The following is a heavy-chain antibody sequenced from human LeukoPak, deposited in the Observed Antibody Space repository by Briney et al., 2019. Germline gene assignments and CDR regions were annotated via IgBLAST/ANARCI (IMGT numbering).Heavy chain of an antibody. CDR1: GFTFSSYA. D-gene: IGHD6-19*01. Sequence: GRSLRLSCAASGFTFSSYAMHWVRQAPGKGLEWVAVISYDGSNKYYADSVKGRFTISRDNSKNTLYLQMNSLRAEDTAVYYCASEKDSSGWYYFDYWGQGTLVTVSS. CDR2: ISYDGSNK. CDR3: ASEKDSSGWYYFDY. V-gene: IGHV3-30*04. J-gene: IGHJ4*02.